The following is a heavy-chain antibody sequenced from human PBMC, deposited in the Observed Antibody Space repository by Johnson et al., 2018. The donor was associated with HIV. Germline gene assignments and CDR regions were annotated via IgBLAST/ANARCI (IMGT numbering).Heavy chain of an antibody. D-gene: IGHD2-15*01. CDR2: ISSSGSTI. CDR1: GFTFSDYY. V-gene: IGHV3-11*01. J-gene: IGHJ3*02. CDR3: AKDMIWVAGSWYDGAFDI. Sequence: QVKLVESGGGLVKPGGSLRLSCAASGFTFSDYYMSWIRQAPGKGLEWVSYISSSGSTIYYADSVKGRFTISRDNAKNSQYLQMNSLRAEDKALYYCAKDMIWVAGSWYDGAFDIWGQGTMVTVSS.